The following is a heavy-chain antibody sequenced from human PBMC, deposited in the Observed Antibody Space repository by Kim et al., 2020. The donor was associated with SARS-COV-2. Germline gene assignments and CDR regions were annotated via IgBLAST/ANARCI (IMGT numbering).Heavy chain of an antibody. CDR2: IYYSGST. J-gene: IGHJ4*02. D-gene: IGHD6-13*01. CDR3: ARHLEIAAAGIDY. Sequence: SETLSLTCTVSGGSISSYYWSWIRQPPGKGLEWIGYIYYSGSTNYNPSLKSRVTISVDTSKNQFSLKLSSVTAADTAVYYCARHLEIAAAGIDYWGQGTLVTVSS. V-gene: IGHV4-59*08. CDR1: GGSISSYY.